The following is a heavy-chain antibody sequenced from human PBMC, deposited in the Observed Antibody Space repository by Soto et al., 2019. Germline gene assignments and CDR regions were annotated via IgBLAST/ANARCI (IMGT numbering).Heavy chain of an antibody. J-gene: IGHJ5*02. CDR2: IIPILGIA. Sequence: VQLVQSGAEVKKPGSSVKVSCKASGGTFSSYTISWVRQAPGQGLEWMGRIIPILGIANYAQKFQGRVTITADKSTSTAYMELSSLRSEDTAVYYCARLSRGVASWFDPWGQGTLVTVSS. CDR1: GGTFSSYT. CDR3: ARLSRGVASWFDP. V-gene: IGHV1-69*02. D-gene: IGHD1-26*01.